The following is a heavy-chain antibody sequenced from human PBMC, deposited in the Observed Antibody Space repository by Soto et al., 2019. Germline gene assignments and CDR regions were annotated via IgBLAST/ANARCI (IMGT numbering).Heavy chain of an antibody. CDR2: IKPDGSEK. CDR1: GLTFSSYW. CDR3: ARSITTLGVVTISDDNWFDP. V-gene: IGHV3-7*03. D-gene: IGHD3-3*01. J-gene: IGHJ5*02. Sequence: EGQLVESGGGLVQPGGSLRLSCEASGLTFSSYWMTWVRQAPGKGLEWVADIKPDGSEKYYVDSVEGRLTISRDNAKNSIYLEMNSLRFDDTAVYYCARSITTLGVVTISDDNWFDPWGQGTPVTVSS.